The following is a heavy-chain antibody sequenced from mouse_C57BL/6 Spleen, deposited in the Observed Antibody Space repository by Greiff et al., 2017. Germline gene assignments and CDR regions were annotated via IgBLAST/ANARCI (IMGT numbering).Heavy chain of an antibody. CDR1: GYTFTSYW. Sequence: VQLQQPGAELVKPGASVKLSCKASGYTFTSYWMQWVKQRPGHGLEWIGEIDPSDSYTNYNQKFKGKATLTVDTSSSTAYMQLSSLTSEDSAVYYCARASPNMYYFDYRGQGTTLTVSS. CDR2: IDPSDSYT. V-gene: IGHV1-50*01. CDR3: ARASPNMYYFDY. J-gene: IGHJ2*01. D-gene: IGHD4-1*01.